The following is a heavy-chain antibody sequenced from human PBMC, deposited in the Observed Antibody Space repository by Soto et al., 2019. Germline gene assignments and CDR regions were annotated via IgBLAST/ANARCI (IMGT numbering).Heavy chain of an antibody. J-gene: IGHJ4*02. CDR1: GFTFSSYG. CDR3: AKGSGYDY. CDR2: ISYDGSNK. Sequence: GGSLRLSCAASGFTFSSYGMHWVRQAPGKGLEWVAVISYDGSNKYYADSVKGRFTISRDNSKNTLYLQMNSLRAEDTAVYYCAKGSGYDYWGQGTLVTVSS. D-gene: IGHD3-22*01. V-gene: IGHV3-30*18.